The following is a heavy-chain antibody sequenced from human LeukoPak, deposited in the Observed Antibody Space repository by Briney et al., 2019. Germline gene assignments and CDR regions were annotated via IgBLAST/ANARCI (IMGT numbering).Heavy chain of an antibody. J-gene: IGHJ4*02. CDR2: ITSSSSYI. D-gene: IGHD3-3*01. CDR3: ARDLGADFWSGSTLDY. V-gene: IGHV3-21*01. Sequence: EGSLRLSCAASGFTFSTYSMNWVRQAPGKGLEWVSSITSSSSYIYYADSLQGRFTISRDNAKNSLYLQMNSLRAEDTAVYYCARDLGADFWSGSTLDYWGQGTLVTVSS. CDR1: GFTFSTYS.